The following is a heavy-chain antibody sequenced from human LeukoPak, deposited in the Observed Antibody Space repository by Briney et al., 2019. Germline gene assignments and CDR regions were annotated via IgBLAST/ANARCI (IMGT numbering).Heavy chain of an antibody. D-gene: IGHD1/OR15-1a*01. CDR1: GYMFDTYG. V-gene: IGHV1-18*01. Sequence: ASVKVSCKASGYMFDTYGINWLRQVPGRGLEWMGWINTDNGKTNYAQEVQGRVTMMRDTSTTTVYMELRSLRSDDTAVYYCARKGCTYNCNIFDYWGQGTLVAVSS. CDR3: ARKGCTYNCNIFDY. CDR2: INTDNGKT. J-gene: IGHJ4*02.